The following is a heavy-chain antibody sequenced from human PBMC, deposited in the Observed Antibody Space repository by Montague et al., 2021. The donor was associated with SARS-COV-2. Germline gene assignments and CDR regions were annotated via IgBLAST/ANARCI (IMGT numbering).Heavy chain of an antibody. J-gene: IGHJ3*02. CDR2: IYYSGST. V-gene: IGHV4-39*01. CDR3: ARHSGRDTIFGVVIISAFDI. CDR1: GGSISSSSYY. Sequence: SETLSLTCTVSGGSISSSSYYWGWIRQPPGKGLEWIGSIYYSGSTYYNPSLKSRVTISVDTSKNQFSLKLSSVTAADTAVYYCARHSGRDTIFGVVIISAFDIWGQGTMVTVSS. D-gene: IGHD3-3*01.